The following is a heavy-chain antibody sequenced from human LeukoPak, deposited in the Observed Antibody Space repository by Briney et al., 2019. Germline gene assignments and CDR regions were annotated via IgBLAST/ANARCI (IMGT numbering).Heavy chain of an antibody. CDR2: IIPIFGTA. V-gene: IGHV1-69*01. J-gene: IGHJ6*03. D-gene: IGHD1-26*01. Sequence: GSSVKVPCKASGGTFSSYAISWVRQAPGQGLEWMGGIIPIFGTANYAQKVQGRVTITADESTSTDYMELSSLRSEDAAVYYCARPQVGADAPRGTYYYYMDVWGKGTTVTVSS. CDR1: GGTFSSYA. CDR3: ARPQVGADAPRGTYYYYMDV.